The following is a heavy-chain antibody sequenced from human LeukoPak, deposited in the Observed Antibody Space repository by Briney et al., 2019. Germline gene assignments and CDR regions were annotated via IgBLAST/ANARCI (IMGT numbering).Heavy chain of an antibody. CDR2: IYYSGST. J-gene: IGHJ4*02. CDR1: GGSIGSYY. Sequence: SETLSLTCTASGGSIGSYYWSWIRQPPGKGLEWIGYIYYSGSTNYNPSLKSRVNISVDTSKNQFSLKLSSVTAADTAVYYCASSITAEYYFDYWGQGTLVTVSS. CDR3: ASSITAEYYFDY. V-gene: IGHV4-59*01. D-gene: IGHD3-10*01.